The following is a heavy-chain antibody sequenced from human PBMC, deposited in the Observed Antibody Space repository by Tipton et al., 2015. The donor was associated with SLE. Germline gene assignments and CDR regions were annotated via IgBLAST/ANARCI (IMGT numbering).Heavy chain of an antibody. CDR2: ISAYNGDT. Sequence: QLVQSGAEVKKPGASVKVSCKASGYTFTGYYMHWVRQAPGQGLEWMGWISAYNGDTQYAQRFQGRVTMTTDTSTSTAYMELRSLRSDDTAVYYCARDLDYDSSGYFHYFDYWGQGTLVTVSS. CDR1: GYTFTGYY. V-gene: IGHV1-18*04. CDR3: ARDLDYDSSGYFHYFDY. D-gene: IGHD3-22*01. J-gene: IGHJ4*02.